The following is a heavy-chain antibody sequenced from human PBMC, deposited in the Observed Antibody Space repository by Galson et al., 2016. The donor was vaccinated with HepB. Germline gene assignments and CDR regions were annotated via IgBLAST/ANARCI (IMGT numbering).Heavy chain of an antibody. Sequence: SLRLSCAASGFTFSAYWMTWVRQAPGKGLEWVANIKTDGRDRYYVDSVKGRFIISRDNAKNSLYLQMNSLRAEDTAVYYCARAWETGVDAYDMWGQGTMVTVS. J-gene: IGHJ3*02. CDR3: ARAWETGVDAYDM. CDR1: GFTFSAYW. V-gene: IGHV3-7*03. D-gene: IGHD7-27*01. CDR2: IKTDGRDR.